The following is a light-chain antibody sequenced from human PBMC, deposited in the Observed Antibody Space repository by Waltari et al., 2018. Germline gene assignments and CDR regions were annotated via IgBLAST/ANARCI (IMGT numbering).Light chain of an antibody. CDR2: GAL. J-gene: IGKJ2*01. CDR3: QQYDTSPMT. Sequence: EVVLTQSPGTLSLSPGERASVSCRASQSLRVADLAWYQQKSGQAPRLLIDGALYRAPDIPDRFSGSGSGTDFTLTISRVEPEDFVVYYCQQYDTSPMTFGQGTKLEIK. V-gene: IGKV3-20*01. CDR1: QSLRVAD.